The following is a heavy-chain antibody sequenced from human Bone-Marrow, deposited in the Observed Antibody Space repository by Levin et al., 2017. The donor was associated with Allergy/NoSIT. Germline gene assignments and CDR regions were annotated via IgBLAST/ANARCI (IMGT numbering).Heavy chain of an antibody. D-gene: IGHD6-13*01. CDR1: GDSVSSNSAA. J-gene: IGHJ3*02. CDR3: ARGSRGLTVTKGIAAAGRKGAFDI. V-gene: IGHV6-1*01. Sequence: SETLSLTCAISGDSVSSNSAAWNWIRQSPSRGLEWLGRTYYRSKWYNDYAVSVKSRITINPDTSKNQFSLQLNSVTPEDTAVYYCARGSRGLTVTKGIAAAGRKGAFDIWGQGTMVTVSS. CDR2: TYYRSKWYN.